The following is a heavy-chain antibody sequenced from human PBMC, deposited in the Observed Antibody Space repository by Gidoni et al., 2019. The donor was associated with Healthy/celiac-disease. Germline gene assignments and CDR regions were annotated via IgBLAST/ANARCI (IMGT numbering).Heavy chain of an antibody. CDR3: ARWGGVTSRIVGAIYFDY. D-gene: IGHD1-26*01. Sequence: QVQLVQSGAEVKKPGSSVKVSCKASGGTFSSYAISWVRQAPGQGLEWMGGIIPIFGTANYAQKCQGRVTITADESTSTAYMELSSLRSEDTAVYYCARWGGVTSRIVGAIYFDYWGQGTLVTVSS. J-gene: IGHJ4*02. CDR2: IIPIFGTA. CDR1: GGTFSSYA. V-gene: IGHV1-69*01.